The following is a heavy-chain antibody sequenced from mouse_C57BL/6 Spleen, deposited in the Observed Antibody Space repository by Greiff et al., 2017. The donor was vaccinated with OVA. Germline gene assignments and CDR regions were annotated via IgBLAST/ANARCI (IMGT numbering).Heavy chain of an antibody. V-gene: IGHV3-6*01. CDR1: GYSITSGYY. D-gene: IGHD2-4*01. J-gene: IGHJ1*03. Sequence: EVQLQESGPGLVKPSQSLSLTCSVTGYSITSGYYWNWIRQFPGNKLEWMGYISYDGSNNYNPSLKNRISITRDTSKNQFFLKLNSVTTEDTATYYCARDDYDGYFDVWGTGTTVTVSS. CDR3: ARDDYDGYFDV. CDR2: ISYDGSN.